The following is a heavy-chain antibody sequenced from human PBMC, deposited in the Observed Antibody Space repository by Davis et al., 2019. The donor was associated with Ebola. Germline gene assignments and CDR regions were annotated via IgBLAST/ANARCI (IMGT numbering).Heavy chain of an antibody. CDR3: ARREYQLLSNYYGMDV. D-gene: IGHD2-2*01. CDR2: ISSSSSYI. J-gene: IGHJ6*02. Sequence: GGSLRLSCAASGFTFSSYSMNWVRQAPGKGLEWVSSISSSSSYIYYADSVKGRFTISRDNAKNSLYLQMNSLRAEDTAVYYCARREYQLLSNYYGMDVWGQGTTVTVSS. V-gene: IGHV3-21*01. CDR1: GFTFSSYS.